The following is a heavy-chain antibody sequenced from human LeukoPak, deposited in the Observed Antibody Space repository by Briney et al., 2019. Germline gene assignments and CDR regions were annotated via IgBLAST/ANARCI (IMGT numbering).Heavy chain of an antibody. V-gene: IGHV4-59*01. CDR1: VDSIHSYY. CDR2: NYYSEST. CDR3: AREAELATPYYYGMDV. D-gene: IGHD5-24*01. J-gene: IGHJ6*02. Sequence: PSEPLSLICTVSVDSIHSYYWNGIRQPPGKGLQWIGYNYYSESTDYHPPLKSRVIISVDTSKNQFSLKLSSVTAVDTAVYYCAREAELATPYYYGMDVWGQGTTVTVSS.